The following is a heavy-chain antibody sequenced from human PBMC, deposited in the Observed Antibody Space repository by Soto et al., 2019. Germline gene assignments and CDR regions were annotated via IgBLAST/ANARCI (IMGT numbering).Heavy chain of an antibody. CDR2: IYHSGST. D-gene: IGHD3-16*01. Sequence: PSETLSLTCAVSGGSISSGGYSWSWIRQPPGKGLEWIGYIYHSGSTYYNPSLKSRVTISVDRSKNQFSLKLSSVTAADTAVYYCARDRRGGAPYRTYAFDIWGQGTMVTVSS. CDR1: GGSISSGGYS. V-gene: IGHV4-30-2*01. CDR3: ARDRRGGAPYRTYAFDI. J-gene: IGHJ3*02.